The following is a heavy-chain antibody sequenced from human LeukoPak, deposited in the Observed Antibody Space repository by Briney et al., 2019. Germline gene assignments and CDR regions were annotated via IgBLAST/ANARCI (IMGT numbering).Heavy chain of an antibody. CDR1: GFTFSSHV. CDR2: ISKDGSSE. J-gene: IGHJ6*03. D-gene: IGHD2-15*01. CDR3: AKSTRLRSKEYYHYYMDV. Sequence: GGSLRLSCAASGFTFSSHVMHWVRQAPGKGLEWLAVISKDGSSEFCADSVKGRFTISRDNSKNTLYLQMNSLRAEDTAVYYCAKSTRLRSKEYYHYYMDVWGKGTTVTVSS. V-gene: IGHV3-30*07.